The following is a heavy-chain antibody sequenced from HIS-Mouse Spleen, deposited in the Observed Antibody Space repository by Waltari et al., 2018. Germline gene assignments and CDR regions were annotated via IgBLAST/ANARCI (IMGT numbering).Heavy chain of an antibody. Sequence: QLQLQESGPGLVKPSETLSLTCTVSGCSLSSSSYYWGCIRQPPGKGLEWIGSIYYSGSTYYNPSLKSRVTISVDTSKNQFSLKLSSVTAADTAVYYCARVGAGYCGGDCYPFDYWGQGTLVTVSS. J-gene: IGHJ4*02. CDR3: ARVGAGYCGGDCYPFDY. CDR1: GCSLSSSSYY. CDR2: IYYSGST. D-gene: IGHD2-21*02. V-gene: IGHV4-39*07.